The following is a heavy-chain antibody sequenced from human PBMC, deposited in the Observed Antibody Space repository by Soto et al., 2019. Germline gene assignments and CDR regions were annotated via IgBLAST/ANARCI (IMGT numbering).Heavy chain of an antibody. CDR2: ISYDGSNK. CDR1: GFTFSSYG. CDR3: AKDSYSSGWYTSWFDP. Sequence: QVQLVESGGGVVQPGRSLRLSCAASGFTFSSYGMHWVRQAPGKGLGWVAVISYDGSNKYYADSVKGRFTISRDNSKNTLYLQMNSLRAEDTAVYYCAKDSYSSGWYTSWFDPWGQGNLVTVSS. J-gene: IGHJ5*02. D-gene: IGHD6-19*01. V-gene: IGHV3-30*18.